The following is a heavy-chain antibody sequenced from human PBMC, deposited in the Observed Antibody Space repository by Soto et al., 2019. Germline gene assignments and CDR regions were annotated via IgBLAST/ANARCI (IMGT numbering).Heavy chain of an antibody. D-gene: IGHD5-12*01. Sequence: GGSLRLSCAASGFTFSSYAMSWVRQAPGKGLEWVSAISGSGGSTYYADSVKGRFTISRDNSKNTLYLQMNSLRAEDTAVYYCARYSGYDGRTFDYWGQGTLVTVSS. V-gene: IGHV3-23*01. J-gene: IGHJ4*02. CDR1: GFTFSSYA. CDR3: ARYSGYDGRTFDY. CDR2: ISGSGGST.